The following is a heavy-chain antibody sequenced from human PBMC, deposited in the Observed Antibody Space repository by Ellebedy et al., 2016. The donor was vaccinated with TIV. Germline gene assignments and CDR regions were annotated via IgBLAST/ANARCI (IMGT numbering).Heavy chain of an antibody. J-gene: IGHJ6*02. CDR3: AKNPSYYYYGMDV. Sequence: GGSLRLXXAASGFTFSSYAMSWVRQAPGKGLEWVSAISGSGGSTYYADSVKGRFTISRDNSKNTLYLQMNSLRAEDTAVYYCAKNPSYYYYGMDVWGQGTTVTVSS. CDR2: ISGSGGST. V-gene: IGHV3-23*01. CDR1: GFTFSSYA.